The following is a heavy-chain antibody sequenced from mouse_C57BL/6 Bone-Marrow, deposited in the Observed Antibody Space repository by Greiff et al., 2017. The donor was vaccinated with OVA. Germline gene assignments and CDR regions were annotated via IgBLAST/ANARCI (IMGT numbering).Heavy chain of an antibody. CDR3: ARGDYGHWYFDV. D-gene: IGHD1-1*01. Sequence: VQLQQSGAELAKPSQSLSLTCSVTGYSITSDYWNWIRKFPGNKLEYMGYISYSGSTYYNPSLKSRISITRDTSKNQYYLQLNSVTTEDTATYYCARGDYGHWYFDVWGTGTTVTVSS. CDR1: GYSITSDY. V-gene: IGHV3-8*01. J-gene: IGHJ1*03. CDR2: ISYSGST.